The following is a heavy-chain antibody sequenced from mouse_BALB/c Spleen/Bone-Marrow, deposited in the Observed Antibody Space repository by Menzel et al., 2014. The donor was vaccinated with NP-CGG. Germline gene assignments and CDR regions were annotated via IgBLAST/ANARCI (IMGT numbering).Heavy chain of an antibody. Sequence: LEESGAELMKPGASVKISCKATGYTFSSYWIEWVKQRPGHGLEWIGEILPGSGSTNYNEKFKGKATFTADTSSNTAYMQLSSLTSEDSSVYYCARLTGTWDYWGQSTTPTISS. J-gene: IGHJ2*01. CDR2: ILPGSGST. CDR3: ARLTGTWDY. CDR1: GYTFSSYW. V-gene: IGHV1-9*01. D-gene: IGHD4-1*01.